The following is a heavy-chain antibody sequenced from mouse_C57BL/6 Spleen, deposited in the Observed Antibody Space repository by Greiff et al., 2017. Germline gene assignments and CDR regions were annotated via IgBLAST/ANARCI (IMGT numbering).Heavy chain of an antibody. CDR3: ARNYYGNYDYFDY. Sequence: QVHVKQSGAELAKPGASVKLSCKASGYTFTSYWMHWVKQRPGQGLEWIGYINPSSGYTKYNQKFKDKATLTADKSSSTAYMQLSSLTYEDSAVYYCARNYYGNYDYFDYWGQGTTLTVSS. D-gene: IGHD2-1*01. J-gene: IGHJ2*01. V-gene: IGHV1-7*01. CDR1: GYTFTSYW. CDR2: INPSSGYT.